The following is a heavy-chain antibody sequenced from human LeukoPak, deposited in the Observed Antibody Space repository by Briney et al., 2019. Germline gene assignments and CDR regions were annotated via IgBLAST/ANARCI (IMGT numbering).Heavy chain of an antibody. CDR1: GFTFDDYA. CDR2: ISWNSGSI. Sequence: GGSLRLSCAASGFTFDDYAMHWVRQAPGKGLEWVSGISWNSGSIGYADSVKGRFTISRDNAKNSLYLQMNSLRAEDTALYYCAKDFYYDSSKGNYFDYWGQGTLVTVSS. J-gene: IGHJ4*02. D-gene: IGHD3-22*01. V-gene: IGHV3-9*01. CDR3: AKDFYYDSSKGNYFDY.